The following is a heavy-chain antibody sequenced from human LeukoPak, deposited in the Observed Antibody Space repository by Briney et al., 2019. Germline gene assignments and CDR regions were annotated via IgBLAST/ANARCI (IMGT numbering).Heavy chain of an antibody. D-gene: IGHD1-7*01. J-gene: IGHJ4*02. V-gene: IGHV3-30*18. CDR2: ISYDGSNK. CDR3: AKDRLELRQYYFDY. CDR1: GFTFSSYG. Sequence: GGSLRLSCAASGFTFSSYGMHWVRQAPGKGLEWVAVISYDGSNKYYADSVKGRFTISRDHSKNTLYLQMNSLRAEDTAVYYCAKDRLELRQYYFDYWGQGTLVTVSS.